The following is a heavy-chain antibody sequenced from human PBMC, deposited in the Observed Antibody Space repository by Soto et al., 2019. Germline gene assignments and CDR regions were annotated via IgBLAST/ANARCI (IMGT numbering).Heavy chain of an antibody. V-gene: IGHV3-23*01. CDR2: LTGSSSNT. Sequence: LRLSCAASGFSFRNYAMSWVRQAPGKGLEWISTLTGSSSNTYYADSVKGRFAISGDNSRNTLYLQMHSLTAEDTAVYYCANGRATYGLLTHDYWGQGTLVTVSS. J-gene: IGHJ4*02. CDR1: GFSFRNYA. D-gene: IGHD3-9*01. CDR3: ANGRATYGLLTHDY.